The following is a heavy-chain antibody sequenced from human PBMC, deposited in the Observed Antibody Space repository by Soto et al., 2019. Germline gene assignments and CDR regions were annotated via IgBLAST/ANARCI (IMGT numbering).Heavy chain of an antibody. CDR1: GFAFSNFA. J-gene: IGHJ5*02. D-gene: IGHD6-13*01. CDR2: IGSGSRGT. Sequence: EAQLLESGGGLVQPGGSLRLSCAASGFAFSNFAMSWVRQAPGKGLEWVSAIGSGSRGTHYAESVEDRFTISRDDSKNTLYLQLNSLTAADTAVYYCAAPRAAVPNTRYFDPWGQGTPVTVSP. CDR3: AAPRAAVPNTRYFDP. V-gene: IGHV3-23*01.